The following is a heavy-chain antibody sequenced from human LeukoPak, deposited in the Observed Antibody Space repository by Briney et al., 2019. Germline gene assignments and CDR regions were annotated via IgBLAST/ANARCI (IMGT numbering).Heavy chain of an antibody. D-gene: IGHD3-22*01. V-gene: IGHV3-23*01. CDR2: ISGSGGST. CDR1: GFTFSSYA. J-gene: IGHJ4*02. Sequence: GGSLRLSCAASGFTFSSYAMSWVRQAPGKGLEWVSAISGSGGSTYYADSVKGRFTISRDNSKNTLYLRMNSLRAEDTAVYYCAKMDYYDSSGYPPVDYWGQGTLVTVSS. CDR3: AKMDYYDSSGYPPVDY.